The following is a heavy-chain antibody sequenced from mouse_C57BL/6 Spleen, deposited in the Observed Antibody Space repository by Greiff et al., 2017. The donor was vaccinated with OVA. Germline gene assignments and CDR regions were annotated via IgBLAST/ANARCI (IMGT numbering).Heavy chain of an antibody. D-gene: IGHD1-1*01. Sequence: VQLQQPGAELVKPGASVKMSCKASGYTFTSYWITWVKQRPGQGLEWIGDIYPGSGSTNYNQKFKNKATLTVDTSSSTAYMQLSSLTSEDSAVYYCANPGDYYGSSYGYFDVWGTGTTVTVSS. CDR3: ANPGDYYGSSYGYFDV. V-gene: IGHV1-55*01. CDR1: GYTFTSYW. J-gene: IGHJ1*03. CDR2: IYPGSGST.